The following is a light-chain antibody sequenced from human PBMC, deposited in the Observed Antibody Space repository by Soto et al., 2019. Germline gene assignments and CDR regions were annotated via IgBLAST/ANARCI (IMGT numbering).Light chain of an antibody. CDR1: QHISTN. CDR2: YAS. J-gene: IGKJ5*01. CDR3: QQYNNWPPNT. Sequence: EIAVTQSPATLSLSPGMRATLSCRACQHISTNLAWYQQKPGQAPRLLIYYASTRATGIPDRFSGSGSGTEFTLTISSLQYEDFAVYYCQQYNNWPPNTFGQGTRLEI. V-gene: IGKV3-15*01.